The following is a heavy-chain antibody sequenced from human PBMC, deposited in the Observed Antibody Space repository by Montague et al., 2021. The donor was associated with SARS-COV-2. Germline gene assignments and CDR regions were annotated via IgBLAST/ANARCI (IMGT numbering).Heavy chain of an antibody. Sequence: SETLSLTCTVSGGSISSYYWNWIRQSPGKGLEWIGYIYYSGSTKYNPSLKSRVTISVDTSKSQMSLRLNSVTAADTAVYYCARGGYYDYAFDIWGQGTMVTVSS. CDR1: GGSISSYY. V-gene: IGHV4-59*01. CDR3: ARGGYYDYAFDI. J-gene: IGHJ3*02. D-gene: IGHD3-22*01. CDR2: IYYSGST.